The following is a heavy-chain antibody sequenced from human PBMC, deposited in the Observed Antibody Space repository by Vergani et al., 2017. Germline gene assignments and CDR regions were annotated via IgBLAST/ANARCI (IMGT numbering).Heavy chain of an antibody. CDR2: ISWNSGSI. CDR1: GFTFDDYA. CDR3: ARAEYDFWIS. D-gene: IGHD3-3*01. J-gene: IGHJ3*01. V-gene: IGHV3-9*01. Sequence: EVQLVESGGGLVQPGRSLRLSCAASGFTFDDYAMHWVRQAPGKGLEWVSGISWNSGSIGYADSVKGRFTISRDNSKNTLYLQMNSLRAEDTAVYYCARAEYDFWISWGQGTMVTVSS.